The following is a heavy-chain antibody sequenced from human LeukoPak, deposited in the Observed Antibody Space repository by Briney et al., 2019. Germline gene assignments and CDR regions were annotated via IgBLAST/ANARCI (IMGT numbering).Heavy chain of an antibody. D-gene: IGHD3-22*01. Sequence: GGSLRLSCAASGFTFSSYGMHWVRQAPGKGLEWVAVISYDGSNKYYADSVKGRFTISRDNSKNTLYLQMNSLRAEDTAVYYCAKDGNTYYYYSTSDYYFDYWGQGTLVTVSS. J-gene: IGHJ4*02. CDR1: GFTFSSYG. CDR3: AKDGNTYYYYSTSDYYFDY. V-gene: IGHV3-30*18. CDR2: ISYDGSNK.